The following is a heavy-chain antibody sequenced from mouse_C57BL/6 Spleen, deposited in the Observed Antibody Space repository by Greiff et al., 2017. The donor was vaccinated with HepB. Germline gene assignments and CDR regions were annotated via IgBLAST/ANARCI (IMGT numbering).Heavy chain of an antibody. CDR1: GYTFTEYT. CDR3: ARHGPHYYGSSLYAMDY. CDR2: FYPGSGSI. J-gene: IGHJ4*01. V-gene: IGHV1-62-2*01. D-gene: IGHD1-1*01. Sequence: QVQLQQSGAELVKPGAPVKLSCKASGYTFTEYTIHWVKQRSGQGLEWIGWFYPGSGSIKYNEKFKDKATLTADKSSSTVYMELSRLTSEDSAVYFCARHGPHYYGSSLYAMDYWGQGTSVTVSS.